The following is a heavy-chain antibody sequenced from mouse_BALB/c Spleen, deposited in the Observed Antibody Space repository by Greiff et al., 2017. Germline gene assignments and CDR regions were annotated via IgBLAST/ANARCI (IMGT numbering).Heavy chain of an antibody. Sequence: EVKLMESGGGLVQPGGSMKLSCVASGFTFSNYWMNWVRQSPEKGLEWVAEIRLKSNNYATHYAESVKGRFTISRDDSKSSVYLQMNNLRAEDTGIYYCTSIYRGSAYWGQGTLVTVSA. D-gene: IGHD2-12*01. V-gene: IGHV6-6*02. CDR1: GFTFSNYW. J-gene: IGHJ3*01. CDR3: TSIYRGSAY. CDR2: IRLKSNNYAT.